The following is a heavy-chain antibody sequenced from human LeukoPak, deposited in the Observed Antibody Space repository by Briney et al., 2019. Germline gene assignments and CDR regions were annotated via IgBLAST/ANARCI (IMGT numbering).Heavy chain of an antibody. CDR1: GFTFDDYG. Sequence: GGSLRLSCAASGFTFDDYGMSWVRHAPGKGLEWVSGINWNGGSTGYADSVKGRFTISRDNAKNSLYLQMNSLRAEDTVLYYCARDETYDYYYYMDVWGKGTTVTVSS. V-gene: IGHV3-20*04. CDR2: INWNGGST. CDR3: ARDETYDYYYYMDV. J-gene: IGHJ6*03.